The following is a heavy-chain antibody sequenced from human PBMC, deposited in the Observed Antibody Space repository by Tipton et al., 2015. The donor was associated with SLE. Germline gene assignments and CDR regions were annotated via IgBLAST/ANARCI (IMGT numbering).Heavy chain of an antibody. V-gene: IGHV3-48*03. D-gene: IGHD2-8*01. J-gene: IGHJ4*02. CDR3: AYVCGSGDFYY. CDR2: ISSSGSTI. Sequence: GSLRLSCAASGFTFSSYEMNWVRQAPGKGLEWVSYISSSGSTIYYADSVKGRFTISRDNAKNSLYLQMNSLRAEDTAVYYCAYVCGSGDFYYWGEGALVTVSS. CDR1: GFTFSSYE.